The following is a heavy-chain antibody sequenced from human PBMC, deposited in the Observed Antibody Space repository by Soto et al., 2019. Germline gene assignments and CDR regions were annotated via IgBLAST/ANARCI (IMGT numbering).Heavy chain of an antibody. J-gene: IGHJ5*02. D-gene: IGHD3-10*01. CDR3: ARGVYYYGSGRPRWFDP. V-gene: IGHV4-34*01. CDR2: INHSGST. CDR1: GGSFSGYY. Sequence: SETLSLTCGVYGGSFSGYYWSWIRQPPGKGLEWIGEINHSGSTNYNPSLKSRVTISVDTSKNQFSLKLSSVTAADTAVYYCARGVYYYGSGRPRWFDPWGQGTLVTVSS.